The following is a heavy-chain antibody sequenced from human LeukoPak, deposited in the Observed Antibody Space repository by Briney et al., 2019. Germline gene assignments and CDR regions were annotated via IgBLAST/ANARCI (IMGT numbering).Heavy chain of an antibody. CDR2: IYYSGST. Sequence: SVTLSLTCSVSGDSMRSSSYYWGWIRQPPGKGLEWIGSIYYSGSTHYNPSLKSRVTISVDTSKNQFSLKLRSVTAADTAVYYCARDGPRYSSGWSTRGVYYFDYWGQGTLVTVSS. J-gene: IGHJ4*02. D-gene: IGHD6-19*01. V-gene: IGHV4-39*07. CDR1: GDSMRSSSYY. CDR3: ARDGPRYSSGWSTRGVYYFDY.